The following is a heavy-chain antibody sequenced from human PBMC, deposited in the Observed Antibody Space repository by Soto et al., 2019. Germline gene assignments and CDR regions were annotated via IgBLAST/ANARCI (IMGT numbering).Heavy chain of an antibody. CDR2: IYYSGST. CDR1: GGSISSGDYY. CDR3: ARDPPGPYGMDV. Sequence: QVQLQESGPGLGKPSQTLSLTCTVSGGSISSGDYYWSWIRQLPGKGLEWIGYIYYSGSTYYNPSLKSRVTISVDTSKTQFALKLSSVTAADTAVYYCARDPPGPYGMDVWGQGTTVTVSS. J-gene: IGHJ6*02. D-gene: IGHD3-10*01. V-gene: IGHV4-30-4*01.